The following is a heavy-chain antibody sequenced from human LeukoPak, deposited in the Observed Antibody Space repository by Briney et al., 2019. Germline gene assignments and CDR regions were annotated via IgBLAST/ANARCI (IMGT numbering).Heavy chain of an antibody. CDR1: GASVSSSH. CDR3: SEGYFEPFDH. Sequence: KPSETLSLTCVVSGASVSSSHWNWIRQLPGTGLEWIGCLSYTGKTDYNPSLTSRVTISLDTSKNQVSLKLRSVTAADTAVYYCSEGYFEPFDHWGQGTLVTVSS. D-gene: IGHD2/OR15-2a*01. V-gene: IGHV4-59*02. J-gene: IGHJ4*02. CDR2: LSYTGKT.